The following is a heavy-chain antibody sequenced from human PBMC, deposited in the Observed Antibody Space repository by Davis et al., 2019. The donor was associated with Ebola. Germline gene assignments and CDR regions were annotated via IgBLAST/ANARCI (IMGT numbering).Heavy chain of an antibody. CDR3: ALHTGMLL. CDR2: LIPNSGDT. CDR1: GYTFTSYD. J-gene: IGHJ4*02. D-gene: IGHD3-16*01. Sequence: ASVKVSCKASGYTFTSYDINWVRQAAGQGLEWMGRLIPNSGDTVYAQKFQGRVTVTRNTSITTAYLELSNLRSEDTAVYYCALHTGMLLWGQGTLVTVSS. V-gene: IGHV1-8*01.